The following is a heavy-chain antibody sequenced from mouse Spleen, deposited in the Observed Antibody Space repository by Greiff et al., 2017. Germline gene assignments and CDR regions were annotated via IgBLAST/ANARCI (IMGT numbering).Heavy chain of an antibody. V-gene: IGHV6-6*01. CDR3: TRGGGNYVDYAMDY. CDR1: GFTFSDAW. D-gene: IGHD2-1*01. J-gene: IGHJ4*01. CDR2: IRNKANNHAT. Sequence: EVKLVESGGGLVQPGGSMKLSCAASGFTFSDAWMDWVRQSPEKGLEWVAEIRNKANNHATYYAESVKGRFTISRDDSKSSVYLQMNSLRAEDTGIYYCTRGGGNYVDYAMDYWGQGTSVTVSS.